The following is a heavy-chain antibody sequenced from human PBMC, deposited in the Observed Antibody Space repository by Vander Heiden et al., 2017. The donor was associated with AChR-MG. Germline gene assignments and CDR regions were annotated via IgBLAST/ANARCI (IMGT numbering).Heavy chain of an antibody. J-gene: IGHJ5*02. CDR2: VPFGGNNE. V-gene: IGHV3-30*18. CDR3: AKARGSSWRNNYFDA. Sequence: QVQLLESGGGVVQPGRSLRLSCTVSGFTFKNFGMHWVRQAPGKGLDWLAVVPFGGNNEYYADSVKGRFTISRDDSKSTLYLQMNGLSPEDSAVYYCAKARGSSWRNNYFDAWGQGTLVTVSS. CDR1: GFTFKNFG. D-gene: IGHD6-13*01.